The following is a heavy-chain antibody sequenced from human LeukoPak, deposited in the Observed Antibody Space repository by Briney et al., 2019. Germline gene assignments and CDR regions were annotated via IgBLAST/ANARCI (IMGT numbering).Heavy chain of an antibody. D-gene: IGHD2-15*01. CDR2: IRYDGSNK. J-gene: IGHJ4*02. V-gene: IGHV3-30*02. CDR3: AKGGDIVVVVAATGDYFDY. CDR1: GFTFSSYG. Sequence: GGSLRLSCAASGFTFSSYGMHWVRQAPGKGLEWVAFIRYDGSNKYHADSVKGRFTISRDNSKNTLYLQMNSLRAEDTAVYYCAKGGDIVVVVAATGDYFDYWGQGTLVTVSS.